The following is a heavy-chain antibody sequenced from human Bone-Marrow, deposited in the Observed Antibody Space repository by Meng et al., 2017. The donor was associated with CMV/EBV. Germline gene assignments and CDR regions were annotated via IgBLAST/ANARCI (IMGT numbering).Heavy chain of an antibody. CDR2: ISYDGSNK. D-gene: IGHD7-27*01. V-gene: IGHV3-30*04. J-gene: IGHJ3*02. Sequence: GESLMISCEASRFTFSTYAMHWVRQAPGKGLEWVAFISYDGSNKYYADSVKGRFTISRDNSKNTLYLQMNSLRGEDTAVYYCARMTGDPTFSPSWTDAFYIWGQGTMVTVSS. CDR3: ARMTGDPTFSPSWTDAFYI. CDR1: RFTFSTYA.